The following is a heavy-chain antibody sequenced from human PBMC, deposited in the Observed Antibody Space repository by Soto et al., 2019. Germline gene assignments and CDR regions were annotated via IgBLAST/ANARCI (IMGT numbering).Heavy chain of an antibody. CDR3: AKGLVEWLPPNWFDP. Sequence: GGSLRLSCAASGFTFSSYGLHWVRQAPGKGLEWVAVISYDGSNKYYADSVKGRFTISRDNSKNTLYLQMNSLRAEDTAVYYCAKGLVEWLPPNWFDPWGQGT. CDR2: ISYDGSNK. CDR1: GFTFSSYG. D-gene: IGHD3-3*01. V-gene: IGHV3-30*18. J-gene: IGHJ5*02.